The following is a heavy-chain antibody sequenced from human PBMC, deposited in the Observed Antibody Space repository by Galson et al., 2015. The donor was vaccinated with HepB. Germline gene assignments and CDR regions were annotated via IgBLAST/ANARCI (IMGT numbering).Heavy chain of an antibody. D-gene: IGHD6-6*01. CDR3: ASTYPYSCSSAASFDY. V-gene: IGHV4-59*01. Sequence: LSLTCPVSGGSITSYYWHWIRQPPGKGLEWIGYVYYSGITNYKPPLKSRVTMSVDTSKNHFSLKLSSVTAADTAVYYCASTYPYSCSSAASFDYWGQGTLVTVSS. CDR1: GGSITSYY. J-gene: IGHJ4*02. CDR2: VYYSGIT.